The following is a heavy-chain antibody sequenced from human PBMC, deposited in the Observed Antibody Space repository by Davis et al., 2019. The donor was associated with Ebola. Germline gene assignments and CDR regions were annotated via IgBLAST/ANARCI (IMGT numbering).Heavy chain of an antibody. Sequence: GESLKISCKGSGYRFTTYWIGWVRQMPGKGLEWMGIIYPGDSDTRYSPSFQGRVTISADESFSTAYLQWSSLKASDTAMYYCARGTSLARNFDYWGQGTLVTVSS. CDR3: ARGTSLARNFDY. CDR1: GYRFTTYW. V-gene: IGHV5-51*01. CDR2: IYPGDSDT. D-gene: IGHD3-3*02. J-gene: IGHJ4*02.